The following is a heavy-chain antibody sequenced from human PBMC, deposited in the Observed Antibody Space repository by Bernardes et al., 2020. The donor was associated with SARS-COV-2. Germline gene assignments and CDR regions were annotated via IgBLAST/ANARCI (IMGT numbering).Heavy chain of an antibody. V-gene: IGHV4-4*02. CDR2: IFHTGST. Sequence: SETLSLTCVVSGGSIISSNWWSWVRQPPGKGLEWIGDIFHTGSTNYNPSLKSRVTISVDTSKSQFSLELRSVTAADTAVYYCARDRGEVMTLFGVVTGPQYFDFWGQGTLVTVSS. CDR3: ARDRGEVMTLFGVVTGPQYFDF. J-gene: IGHJ4*02. D-gene: IGHD3-3*01. CDR1: GGSIISSNW.